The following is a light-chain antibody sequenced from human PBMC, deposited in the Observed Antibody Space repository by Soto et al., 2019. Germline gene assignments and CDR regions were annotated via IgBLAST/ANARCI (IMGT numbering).Light chain of an antibody. Sequence: AIQLTQSPSSLSASVGDRVTITCRASQGISSALAWYQQKPGKAPKLLIYDASSLESGVPSRFSGSGSGTYFTLAISSLQPEDFAPYSCQQFNSYPFTFGPGTKVDIK. J-gene: IGKJ3*01. CDR3: QQFNSYPFT. V-gene: IGKV1-13*02. CDR2: DAS. CDR1: QGISSA.